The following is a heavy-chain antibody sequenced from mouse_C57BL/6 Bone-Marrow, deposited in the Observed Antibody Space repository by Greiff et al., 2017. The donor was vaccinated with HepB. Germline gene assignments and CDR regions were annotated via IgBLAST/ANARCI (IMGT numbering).Heavy chain of an antibody. CDR1: GFTFSDYG. J-gene: IGHJ4*01. V-gene: IGHV5-17*01. CDR2: ISSGSSTI. Sequence: DVKLVESGGGLVKPGGPLKLSCAASGFTFSDYGMHWVRQAPEKGLEWVAYISSGSSTIYYADTVKGRFTISRDNAKNTLFLQMTSLRSEDTAMYYCERRSSYDYAMDYWGQGTSVTVSS. D-gene: IGHD1-1*01. CDR3: ERRSSYDYAMDY.